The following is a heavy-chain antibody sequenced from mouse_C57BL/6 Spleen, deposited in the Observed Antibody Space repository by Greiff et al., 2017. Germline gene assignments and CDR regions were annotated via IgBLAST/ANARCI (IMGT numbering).Heavy chain of an antibody. V-gene: IGHV1-18*01. Sequence: EVQLQQSGPELVKPGASVKIPCKASGYTFTDYNMDWVKQSHGKSLEWIGDITPNNGGTIYNQKFKGKATLTVDKSSSTAYMELRSLTSEDTAVYYCARKLLYAMDYWGQGTSVTVSS. CDR2: ITPNNGGT. D-gene: IGHD1-1*01. CDR1: GYTFTDYN. CDR3: ARKLLYAMDY. J-gene: IGHJ4*01.